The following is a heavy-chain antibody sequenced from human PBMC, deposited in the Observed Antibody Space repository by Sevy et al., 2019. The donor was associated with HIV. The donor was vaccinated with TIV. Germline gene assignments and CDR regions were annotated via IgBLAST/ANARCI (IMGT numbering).Heavy chain of an antibody. CDR1: GFTSGAFA. Sequence: GGPLRLSCKVTGFTSGAFAMSWVRQSPIKGLEWISSISGSGGLTHYADSVKGRFTISRDKSKGTVDLEMNNLRGDNTAVYYCAKPNWNFRADWFDTWGQGTLVTVSS. CDR2: ISGSGGLT. V-gene: IGHV3-23*01. CDR3: AKPNWNFRADWFDT. J-gene: IGHJ5*02. D-gene: IGHD1-1*01.